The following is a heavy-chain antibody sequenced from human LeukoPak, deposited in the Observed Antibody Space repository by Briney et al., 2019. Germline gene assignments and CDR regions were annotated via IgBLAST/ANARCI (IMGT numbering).Heavy chain of an antibody. D-gene: IGHD3-22*01. CDR3: AKDFLAPYCYDSSGYPDY. J-gene: IGHJ4*02. CDR2: ISYDGSNK. Sequence: GGSLRLSCAASGFTFSSYGMHWVRQAPGKGLEWVAVISYDGSNKYYADSVKGRFTISRDNSKNTLYLQMNSLRAEDTAVYYCAKDFLAPYCYDSSGYPDYWGQGTLVTVSS. CDR1: GFTFSSYG. V-gene: IGHV3-30*18.